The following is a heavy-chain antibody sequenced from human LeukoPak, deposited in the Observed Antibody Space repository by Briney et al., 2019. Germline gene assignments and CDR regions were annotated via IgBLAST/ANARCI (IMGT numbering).Heavy chain of an antibody. CDR2: IKQDGSEK. J-gene: IGHJ6*03. CDR3: ARDASGTPDHRYYYYYYIDV. CDR1: GFTFSDYY. D-gene: IGHD1-1*01. Sequence: GGSLRLSCGASGFTFSDYYMSWVRQAPGKGLEWVANIKQDGSEKYYVDSVKGRFTISRDNAKNSLYLQMNSLRAEDTAVYYCARDASGTPDHRYYYYYYIDVWGKGTTVTVSS. V-gene: IGHV3-7*01.